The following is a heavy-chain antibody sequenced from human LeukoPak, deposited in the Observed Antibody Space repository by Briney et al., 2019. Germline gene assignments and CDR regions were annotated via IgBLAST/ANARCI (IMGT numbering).Heavy chain of an antibody. Sequence: GGSLRLSCAASGFTFSSYAMSWVRQAPGKGLEWVSAISGSGISTYYADSVKGRFTISRDNSKNTLYPQMNSLRAEDAAVYYCASAKNGDYVYNWFDPWGQGTLVTVSS. J-gene: IGHJ5*02. V-gene: IGHV3-23*01. CDR2: ISGSGIST. D-gene: IGHD4-17*01. CDR1: GFTFSSYA. CDR3: ASAKNGDYVYNWFDP.